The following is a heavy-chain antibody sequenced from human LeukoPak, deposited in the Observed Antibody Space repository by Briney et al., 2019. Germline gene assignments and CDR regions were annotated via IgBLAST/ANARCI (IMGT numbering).Heavy chain of an antibody. V-gene: IGHV1-69*05. CDR3: ARDPDPSSSWYYYYYGMDV. CDR2: IIPIFGTA. Sequence: GASVKVSCKASGGTFSSYAISWVRQAPGQGLEWMGGIIPIFGTANYAQKLQGRVTMTTDTSTSTAYMELRSLRSDDTAVYYCARDPDPSSSWYYYYYGMDVWGQGTTVTVSS. CDR1: GGTFSSYA. D-gene: IGHD6-13*01. J-gene: IGHJ6*02.